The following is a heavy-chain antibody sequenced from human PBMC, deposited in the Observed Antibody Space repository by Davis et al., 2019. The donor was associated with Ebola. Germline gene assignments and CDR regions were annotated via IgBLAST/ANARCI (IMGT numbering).Heavy chain of an antibody. D-gene: IGHD6-19*01. Sequence: SVKVSCKASGGTFSSYTISWVRQAPGQGLEWMGRIIPILGIANYAQKFQGRVTITADESTSTAYMELSSLRSEDTAVYYCARGGYSSGWYDYFDYWGQGTLVTVSS. CDR2: IIPILGIA. CDR3: ARGGYSSGWYDYFDY. V-gene: IGHV1-69*02. J-gene: IGHJ4*02. CDR1: GGTFSSYT.